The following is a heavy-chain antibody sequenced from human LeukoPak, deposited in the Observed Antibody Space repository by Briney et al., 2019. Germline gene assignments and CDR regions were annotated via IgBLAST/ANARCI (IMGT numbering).Heavy chain of an antibody. Sequence: SETLSLTCTVSGGSISSYYWSWIRRPAGKGLEWIGRIYTSGSTNYNLSLKSRVTMSVDTSKNQFSLKLSSVTAADTAVYYCARDPILNWFDPWGQGTLVTVSS. CDR3: ARDPILNWFDP. CDR2: IYTSGST. CDR1: GGSISSYY. V-gene: IGHV4-4*07. J-gene: IGHJ5*02.